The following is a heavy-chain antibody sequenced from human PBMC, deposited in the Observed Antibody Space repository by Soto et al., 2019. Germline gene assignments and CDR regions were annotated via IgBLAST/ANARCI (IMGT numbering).Heavy chain of an antibody. J-gene: IGHJ6*02. V-gene: IGHV4-34*02. CDR1: GGSFNDYY. CDR2: IYHSGNT. CDR3: AGVRRGFNRESWSYWYNGMDV. Sequence: QVQLQQWGAGLLKPSETLSLTCAVNGGSFNDYYWAWIRQPPGKGLEWIGEIYHSGNTYYNPSLESRVVMSVDTSKKQFSLRLNSVTAADTAMYYCAGVRRGFNRESWSYWYNGMDVWGQGTTVTVS. D-gene: IGHD3-16*01.